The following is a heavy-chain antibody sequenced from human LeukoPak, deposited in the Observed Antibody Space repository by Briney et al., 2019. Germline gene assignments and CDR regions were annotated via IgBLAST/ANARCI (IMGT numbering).Heavy chain of an antibody. CDR3: ASSLFYYYDSSGSKVGVDY. V-gene: IGHV1-2*02. J-gene: IGHJ4*02. CDR1: GYTFTGYY. D-gene: IGHD3-22*01. CDR2: INPNSGGT. Sequence: ASVKVSCKASGYTFTGYYMHWVRQAPGQGLEWMGWINPNSGGTNYAQKFQGRVTMTRDTSISTAYMELSRLRSDDTAVYYCASSLFYYYDSSGSKVGVDYWGQGTLVTVSS.